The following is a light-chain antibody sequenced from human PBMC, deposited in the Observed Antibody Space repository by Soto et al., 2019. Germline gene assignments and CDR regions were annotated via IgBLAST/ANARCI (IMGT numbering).Light chain of an antibody. V-gene: IGKV3-15*01. CDR2: GAS. J-gene: IGKJ2*02. CDR3: QQYNAWPSRT. CDR1: QSVSTN. Sequence: IVLTQSPAALSVSPGERATLSCRASQSVSTNLAWYQQKPGQPPRLLIYGASTRATGVPARFSGSGSGTEFTLTISSMQSEDVAFYYCQQYNAWPSRTFGQGTKVEIK.